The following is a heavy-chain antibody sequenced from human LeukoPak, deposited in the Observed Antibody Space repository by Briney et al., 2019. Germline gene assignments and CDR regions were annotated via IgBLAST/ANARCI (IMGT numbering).Heavy chain of an antibody. D-gene: IGHD4-17*01. CDR1: GGSISTYY. V-gene: IGHV4-59*01. CDR3: ARGPLGDEFADAFDI. Sequence: SETLSLTCTVSGGSISTYYWSWIRRPPGKGLEWIGYIYYSGSTNYNPSLKSRVTISVDTPKNQFSLKLSSVTAADTAVYYCARGPLGDEFADAFDIWGQGTMVTVSS. J-gene: IGHJ3*02. CDR2: IYYSGST.